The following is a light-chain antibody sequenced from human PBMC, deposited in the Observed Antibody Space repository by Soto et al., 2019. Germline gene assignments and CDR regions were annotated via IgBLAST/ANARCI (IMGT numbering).Light chain of an antibody. Sequence: EIVLTQSPGTLSLSPGERATLSCRASQSVSSSYLAWYQQKPGQAPRLLIYVASSRATGIPDRFSGSGSGTDFTLTISSLEPEDCAVYYWQQYGSSPRYTFGEGNKLELK. V-gene: IGKV3-20*01. CDR1: QSVSSSY. CDR3: QQYGSSPRYT. CDR2: VAS. J-gene: IGKJ2*01.